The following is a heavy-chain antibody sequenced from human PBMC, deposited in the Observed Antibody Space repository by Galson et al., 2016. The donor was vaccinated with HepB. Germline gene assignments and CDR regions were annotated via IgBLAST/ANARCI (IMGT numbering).Heavy chain of an antibody. V-gene: IGHV3-13*01. J-gene: IGHJ3*02. CDR3: ARVTMMGGGDAFDI. Sequence: SLRLSCAASGFTFSSYDMHWVRQATGKGLEWVSAIGTAGDTYYPGSVKGRFTISRENAKNSLYLQMNNLRAGDTAVYYCARVTMMGGGDAFDIWGQGTMVTVSS. CDR2: IGTAGDT. CDR1: GFTFSSYD. D-gene: IGHD3-22*01.